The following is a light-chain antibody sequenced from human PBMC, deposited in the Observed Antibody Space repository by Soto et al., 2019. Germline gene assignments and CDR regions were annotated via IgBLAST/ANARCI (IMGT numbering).Light chain of an antibody. CDR1: SSDVGGYDH. J-gene: IGLJ1*01. CDR2: EVT. CDR3: SSDAGNYNYV. V-gene: IGLV2-8*01. Sequence: ALTQPPSASGSPGQSVTIPCTGTSSDVGGYDHVSWYQQHPGKAPKLMIYEVTKRPAGVPDRFSDSKSGNTASLTVSGLQAEDEADYYCSSDAGNYNYVFGTGTKVTVL.